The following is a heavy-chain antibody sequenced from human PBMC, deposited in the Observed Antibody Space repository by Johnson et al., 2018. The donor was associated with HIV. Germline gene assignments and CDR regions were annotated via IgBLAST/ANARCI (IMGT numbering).Heavy chain of an antibody. CDR1: GFTFSSYG. CDR2: IRYDGSNK. V-gene: IGHV3-30*02. J-gene: IGHJ3*02. CDR3: AKGIAAAASGAFYI. D-gene: IGHD6-13*01. Sequence: QVQLVESGGGVVQPGGSLRLSCAASGFTFSSYGMHWVRQAPGKGLAWVAFIRYDGSNKYYADSVKGRFTISRDNSKNTQYLQRNSLIAEDTAVYYCAKGIAAAASGAFYIWGQGTMVTVSS.